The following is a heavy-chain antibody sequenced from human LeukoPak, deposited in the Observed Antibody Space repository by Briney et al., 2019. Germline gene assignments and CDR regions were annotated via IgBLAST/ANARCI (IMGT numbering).Heavy chain of an antibody. J-gene: IGHJ5*02. CDR1: GGSISSYY. Sequence: PSETLSLTCTVSGGSISSYYWSWIRQPPGKGLEWIGYIYYSGSTNYNPCLKSRVTISVDTSKNQFSLKLSSVTAADTAVYYCARGKPDILTADPWGQGTLVTVSS. V-gene: IGHV4-59*01. CDR2: IYYSGST. D-gene: IGHD3-9*01. CDR3: ARGKPDILTADP.